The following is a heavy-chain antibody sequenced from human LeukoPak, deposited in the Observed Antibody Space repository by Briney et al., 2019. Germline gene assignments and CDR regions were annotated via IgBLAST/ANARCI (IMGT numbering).Heavy chain of an antibody. V-gene: IGHV3-23*01. Sequence: GGSLRLSCAASGFTFSNYAMSWVRQAPGKGLEWVSGISGSADNTYYADSVKGRFRIFRDNSKNTQYLQMNSLRAEDTAVYYCVKEFLGVVSSLDAFDVWGQGTMVAVSS. J-gene: IGHJ3*01. CDR1: GFTFSNYA. CDR2: ISGSADNT. CDR3: VKEFLGVVSSLDAFDV. D-gene: IGHD2-21*01.